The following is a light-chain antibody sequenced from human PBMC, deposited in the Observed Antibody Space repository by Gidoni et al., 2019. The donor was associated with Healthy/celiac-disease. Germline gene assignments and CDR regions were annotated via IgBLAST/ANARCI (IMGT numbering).Light chain of an antibody. CDR1: SSNIGSNT. J-gene: IGLJ2*01. Sequence: QSVLTQPPSASETPAQRVTISCSGSSSNIGSNTVNWYQQLPGTAPKLLIDSNNQRPAGVPDRFSGSKSGTSASLAISGLQSEDEADYYCAAWDDSLNGSGVVFGGGTKLTVL. V-gene: IGLV1-44*01. CDR2: SNN. CDR3: AAWDDSLNGSGVV.